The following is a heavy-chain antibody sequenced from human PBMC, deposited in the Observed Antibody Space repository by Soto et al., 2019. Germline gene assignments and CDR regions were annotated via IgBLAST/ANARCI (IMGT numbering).Heavy chain of an antibody. V-gene: IGHV6-1*01. Sequence: LSHTRSLTCAISGYSVSSNSAAWNLIRQCPSRGLEWLGRTYYRSKWYNDYAVSVKSRITINPDTSKNQFSLQLNSVTPEDTAVYYCAREVVEPAAYYYGMDVWGQGTTVTVSS. CDR1: GYSVSSNSAA. J-gene: IGHJ6*02. CDR2: TYYRSKWYN. CDR3: AREVVEPAAYYYGMDV. D-gene: IGHD2-21*01.